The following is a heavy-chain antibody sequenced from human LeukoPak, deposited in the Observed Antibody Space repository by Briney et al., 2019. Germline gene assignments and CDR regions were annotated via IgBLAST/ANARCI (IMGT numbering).Heavy chain of an antibody. V-gene: IGHV3-30*02. CDR1: GFTFSSYG. CDR3: AKDPLTIFGVPIDY. CDR2: IRYDGSNE. J-gene: IGHJ4*02. Sequence: GGSLRLSCAASGFTFSSYGMHWVRQAPGKGLEWVAFIRYDGSNEYYADSVKGRFTISRGNSKNTLYLQMNSLRAEDTAVYYCAKDPLTIFGVPIDYWGQGTLVTVSS. D-gene: IGHD3-3*01.